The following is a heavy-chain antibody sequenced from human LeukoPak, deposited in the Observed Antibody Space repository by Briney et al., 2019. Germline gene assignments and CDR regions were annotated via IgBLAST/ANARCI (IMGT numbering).Heavy chain of an antibody. CDR1: GFTLSSYS. V-gene: IGHV3-48*01. Sequence: GGSLRLSCAASGFTLSSYSMNWVRQAPGKGLEWVSYISSSSSTIYYADSVKGRFTISRDNAKNSLYLQMNSLRAEDTAVYYCARAAAGNFDYWGQGTLVTVSS. CDR2: ISSSSSTI. J-gene: IGHJ4*02. D-gene: IGHD6-13*01. CDR3: ARAAAGNFDY.